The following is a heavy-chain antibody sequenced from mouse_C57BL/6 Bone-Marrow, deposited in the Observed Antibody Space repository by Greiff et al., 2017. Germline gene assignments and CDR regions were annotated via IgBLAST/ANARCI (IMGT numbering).Heavy chain of an antibody. J-gene: IGHJ3*01. CDR3: ARHRLRLFAY. V-gene: IGHV5-6*01. CDR1: GFTFSSYG. D-gene: IGHD2-4*01. Sequence: EVMLVESGGDLVKPGGSLKLSCAASGFTFSSYGMSWVRQTPDKRLEWVATISSGGSYTYYTASVKGRFTISRDNAKNTLYLQRSSLKSEDTAMYYCARHRLRLFAYWGQGTLVTVSA. CDR2: ISSGGSYT.